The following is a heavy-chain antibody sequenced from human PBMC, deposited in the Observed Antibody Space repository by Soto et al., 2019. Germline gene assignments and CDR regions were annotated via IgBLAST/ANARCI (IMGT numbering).Heavy chain of an antibody. D-gene: IGHD5-18*01. V-gene: IGHV1-69*02. Sequence: QVQLVQSGAEVKKPGSSVKVSCKASGGTFSSYTISWVRQAPGQGLEWMGRIIPILGIANYAQKFQGRVTVTADKSTSTAYLELSSLRSEDTAVYYCASDGSAVDTAMVNDYWGHGTLVTVSS. J-gene: IGHJ4*01. CDR3: ASDGSAVDTAMVNDY. CDR1: GGTFSSYT. CDR2: IIPILGIA.